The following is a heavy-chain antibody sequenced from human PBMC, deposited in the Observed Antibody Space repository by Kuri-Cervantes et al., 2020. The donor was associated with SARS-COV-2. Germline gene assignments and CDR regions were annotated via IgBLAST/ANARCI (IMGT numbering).Heavy chain of an antibody. Sequence: GESLKISCAASGFTFSSYWMSWVRQAPGKGLEWVANIKQDGSEKYYVDSVKGRFTISRDNAKNSLYLQMNSLRAEDTAVYYCARRVGLRYFDWLEVGMDVWGQGTTVTVSS. CDR2: IKQDGSEK. CDR3: ARRVGLRYFDWLEVGMDV. V-gene: IGHV3-7*01. D-gene: IGHD3-9*01. J-gene: IGHJ6*02. CDR1: GFTFSSYW.